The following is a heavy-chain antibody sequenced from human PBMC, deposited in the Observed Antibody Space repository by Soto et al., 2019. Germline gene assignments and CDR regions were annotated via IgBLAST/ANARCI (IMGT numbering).Heavy chain of an antibody. J-gene: IGHJ4*02. CDR3: VRGYSGYGQFRVEYYY. Sequence: QVQLVQSGAEVKKPGSSVKVSCKASGGTFSSYAISWVRQAPGQGLEWMGGIIPIFGTANYAQKFQGRVTIPADGSTSTAYIELSSLESEDTAEYYCVRGYSGYGQFRVEYYYWGQGTLVTVSS. V-gene: IGHV1-69*01. CDR1: GGTFSSYA. CDR2: IIPIFGTA. D-gene: IGHD5-12*01.